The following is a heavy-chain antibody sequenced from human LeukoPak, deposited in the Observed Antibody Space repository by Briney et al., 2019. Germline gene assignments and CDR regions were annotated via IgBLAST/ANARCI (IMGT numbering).Heavy chain of an antibody. CDR2: IRYDGSNK. D-gene: IGHD2-2*01. V-gene: IGHV3-30*02. CDR3: AKDPKYCSSRSCVSYYYHMDV. Sequence: GGSLRLSCVASGFTFSSHGMRWVRRAPGKGLEWVTFIRYDGSNKYYADSVKGRFTISRDNSKKTMYLQMNSLRGEDSAVYFCAKDPKYCSSRSCVSYYYHMDVWGKGTTVTVSS. CDR1: GFTFSSHG. J-gene: IGHJ6*03.